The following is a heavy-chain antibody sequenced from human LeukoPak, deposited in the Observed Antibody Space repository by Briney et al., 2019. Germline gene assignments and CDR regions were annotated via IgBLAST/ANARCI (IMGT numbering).Heavy chain of an antibody. D-gene: IGHD3-22*01. Sequence: SETLSLTCTVSGASISSSTDYWGWIRQPPGKGLEWIANIYYSGSTYYNPSLKSRITISVDTSKDQFSLRLSSVTAADTAVYYCARVTGYMIEDYFDYWGQGTLVTVSS. CDR2: IYYSGST. CDR3: ARVTGYMIEDYFDY. J-gene: IGHJ4*02. V-gene: IGHV4-39*07. CDR1: GASISSSTDY.